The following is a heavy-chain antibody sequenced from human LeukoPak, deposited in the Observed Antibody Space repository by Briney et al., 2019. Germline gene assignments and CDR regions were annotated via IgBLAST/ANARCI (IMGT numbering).Heavy chain of an antibody. CDR1: GYTFTSYA. CDR2: INTNTGNP. Sequence: ASVKVSCKASGYTFTSYAMNWVRQAPGQGLEWMGWINTNTGNPTYAQGFTGRFVFSLDTSVSTAYLQISSLKAEDTAVYYCARGVVVVAATEAPWFDPWGQGTLVTVSS. CDR3: ARGVVVVAATEAPWFDP. V-gene: IGHV7-4-1*02. D-gene: IGHD2-15*01. J-gene: IGHJ5*02.